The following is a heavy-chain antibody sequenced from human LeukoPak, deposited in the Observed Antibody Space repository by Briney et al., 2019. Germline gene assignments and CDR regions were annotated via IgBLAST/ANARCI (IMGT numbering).Heavy chain of an antibody. CDR2: IYHSGST. D-gene: IGHD3-10*01. CDR3: ARGVSGNWFDP. CDR1: GYSISSGYY. Sequence: SETLSLTCTVSGYSISSGYYWGWIRHPPGKGLEWIGCIYHSGSTYYNPSLKSRVTISVDTSKNQFSLKLSSVTAADTAVYYCARGVSGNWFDPWGQGTLVTVSS. J-gene: IGHJ5*02. V-gene: IGHV4-38-2*02.